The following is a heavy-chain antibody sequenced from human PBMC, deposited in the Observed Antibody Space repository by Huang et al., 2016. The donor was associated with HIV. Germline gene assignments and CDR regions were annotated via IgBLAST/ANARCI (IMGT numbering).Heavy chain of an antibody. CDR3: ARRLDNYYNSRYCFDY. CDR2: FHYSGRT. Sequence: QVRLQESGPGLVKPSETLSLTCTVSGGSISSRNYYWGWIRLSPGKGLQWIGSFHYSGRTYYNPSLKSRVIISADTSRNQFSLNMYFVTAADTAVYFCARRLDNYYNSRYCFDYWGRGTLVSVSS. V-gene: IGHV4-39*01. J-gene: IGHJ4*02. CDR1: GGSISSRNYY. D-gene: IGHD3-22*01.